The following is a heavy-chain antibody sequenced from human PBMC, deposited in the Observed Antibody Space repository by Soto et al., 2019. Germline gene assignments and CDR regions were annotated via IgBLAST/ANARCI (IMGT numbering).Heavy chain of an antibody. D-gene: IGHD3-3*01. V-gene: IGHV1-18*01. CDR2: ISAYNGNT. CDR1: GGTFSSYA. CDR3: ARDPYYDFWSGYYRGPYYYYGMDV. Sequence: ASVKVSCKASGGTFSSYAISWVRQAPGQGLEWMGWISAYNGNTNYAQKLQGRVTMTTDTSTSTAYMELRSLRSDDTAVYYCARDPYYDFWSGYYRGPYYYYGMDVWGQGTTVTVSS. J-gene: IGHJ6*02.